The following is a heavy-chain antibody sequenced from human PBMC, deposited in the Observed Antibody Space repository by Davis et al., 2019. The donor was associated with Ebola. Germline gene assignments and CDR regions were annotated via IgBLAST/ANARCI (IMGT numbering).Heavy chain of an antibody. V-gene: IGHV3-7*01. CDR2: IKQDGSEK. CDR1: GFTFSSYW. Sequence: GGSLRPSCAPSGFTFSSYWMSWVRQAPGKGLEWVANIKQDGSEKYYVDSVKGRFTISRDNAKNSLYLQMNSLKAEDTAVYYCARDRIEYYDFWSGSGYYYGMDVWGQGTTVTVSS. D-gene: IGHD3-3*01. CDR3: ARDRIEYYDFWSGSGYYYGMDV. J-gene: IGHJ6*02.